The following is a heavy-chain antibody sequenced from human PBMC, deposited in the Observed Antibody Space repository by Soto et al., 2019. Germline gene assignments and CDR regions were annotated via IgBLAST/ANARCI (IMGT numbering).Heavy chain of an antibody. Sequence: PGGSLRLSCAASGFTFSNYSMNWVRQAPGKGLEWVSSISSSSSYIYYADSVKGRVTISRDNAKNSLYLQMHSPRDEDTAVYYCAREGWPLLQTGMDVQGKGSTVTVSS. J-gene: IGHJ6*04. V-gene: IGHV3-21*01. CDR3: AREGWPLLQTGMDV. CDR1: GFTFSNYS. D-gene: IGHD2-15*01. CDR2: ISSSSSYI.